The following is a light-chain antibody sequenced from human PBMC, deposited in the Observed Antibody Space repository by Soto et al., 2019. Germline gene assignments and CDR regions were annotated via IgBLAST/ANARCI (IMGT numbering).Light chain of an antibody. CDR1: SSDVGGYNY. CDR3: SSYAASNNFYFV. Sequence: QSALTQPPSASGSPGQSVTISCTGTSSDVGGYNYVSWYQQYPGRAPKLMIYEVTKRPSGVPARCSGSKSGNTASLTVSGLQAEDEADYSCSSYAASNNFYFVFGGGTKVTVL. J-gene: IGLJ3*02. CDR2: EVT. V-gene: IGLV2-8*01.